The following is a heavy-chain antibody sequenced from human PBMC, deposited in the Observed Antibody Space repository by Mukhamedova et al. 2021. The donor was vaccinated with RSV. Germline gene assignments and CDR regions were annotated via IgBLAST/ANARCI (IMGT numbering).Heavy chain of an antibody. J-gene: IGHJ4*02. CDR3: AKQIGSCGGGSCYFDS. Sequence: YYADSVKGRFTISRDNSKNTVYLQMDSLRAEDTDVYYCAKQIGSCGGGSCYFDSWGQGTLVTVSS. D-gene: IGHD2-15*01. V-gene: IGHV3-23*01.